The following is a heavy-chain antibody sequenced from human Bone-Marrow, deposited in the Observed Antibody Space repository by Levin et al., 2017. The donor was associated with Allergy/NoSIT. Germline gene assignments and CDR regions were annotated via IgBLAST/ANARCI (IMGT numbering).Heavy chain of an antibody. V-gene: IGHV3-23*01. J-gene: IGHJ3*02. Sequence: LSLPCAASGFTFSSYAMSWVRQAPGKGLEWVSAISGSGGSTYYADSVKGRFTISRDNSKNTLYLQMNSLRAEDTAVYYCAKDYYYGSGSRIDAFDIWGQGTMVTVSS. D-gene: IGHD3-10*01. CDR1: GFTFSSYA. CDR3: AKDYYYGSGSRIDAFDI. CDR2: ISGSGGST.